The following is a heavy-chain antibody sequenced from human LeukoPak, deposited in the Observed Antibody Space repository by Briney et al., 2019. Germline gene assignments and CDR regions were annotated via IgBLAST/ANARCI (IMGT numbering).Heavy chain of an antibody. CDR2: IETDGDQK. Sequence: GGSLRLSCVASGFTFSDYWMSWVRQAPGKGLEWVANIETDGDQKNYVDSVKGRFAISRDNARNSLYPQMNSLTDEDTAVYYCARDIPSGFYTPDYWGRGTLVTVSS. J-gene: IGHJ4*02. D-gene: IGHD5-12*01. CDR1: GFTFSDYW. CDR3: ARDIPSGFYTPDY. V-gene: IGHV3-7*01.